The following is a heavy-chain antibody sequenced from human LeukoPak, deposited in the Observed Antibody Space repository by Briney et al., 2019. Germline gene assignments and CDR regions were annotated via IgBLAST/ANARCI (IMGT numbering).Heavy chain of an antibody. CDR2: IYLYGTT. CDR3: ARQKWEQQGRDYYFNGLDV. Sequence: SETLSLTCSVSIGSISSSKWWSWARQSPVKGLEWIGEIYLYGTTNYNPSFTSRVTMSVDRSRNQFSLKLTSVTAADTAVYYCARQKWEQQGRDYYFNGLDVWGPGTTVIVSS. J-gene: IGHJ6*02. CDR1: IGSISSSKW. V-gene: IGHV4-4*02. D-gene: IGHD1/OR15-1a*01.